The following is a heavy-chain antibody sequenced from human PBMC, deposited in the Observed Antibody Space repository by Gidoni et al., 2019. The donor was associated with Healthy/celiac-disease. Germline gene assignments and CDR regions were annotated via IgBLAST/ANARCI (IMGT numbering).Heavy chain of an antibody. CDR2: IRSKAYGGTT. Sequence: EVQLVESGGGLVQPGRSLRASCTASGFPFGYYAMCWFRQAPGKGLEWVGFIRSKAYGGTTEYAASVKGRFTISRDDSKSIAYLQMNSLKTEDTAVYYCTRAGYYYDSSGYYYLDYWGQGTLVTVSS. CDR1: GFPFGYYA. J-gene: IGHJ4*02. D-gene: IGHD3-22*01. V-gene: IGHV3-49*03. CDR3: TRAGYYYDSSGYYYLDY.